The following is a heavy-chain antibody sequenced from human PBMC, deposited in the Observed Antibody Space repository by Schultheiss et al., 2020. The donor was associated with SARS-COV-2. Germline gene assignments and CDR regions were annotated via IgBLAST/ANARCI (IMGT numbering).Heavy chain of an antibody. Sequence: SETLSLTCTVSGGSISSGGYYWSWIRQHPGKGLEWIGYFYHSGSTNYNPSLRSRVTISVDTSKNQFSLKLSSVTAADTAVYYCARDFRRSDFWSGNAHWYFDLWGRGTLVTVSS. D-gene: IGHD3-3*01. CDR1: GGSISSGGYY. CDR2: FYHSGST. CDR3: ARDFRRSDFWSGNAHWYFDL. V-gene: IGHV4-61*08. J-gene: IGHJ2*01.